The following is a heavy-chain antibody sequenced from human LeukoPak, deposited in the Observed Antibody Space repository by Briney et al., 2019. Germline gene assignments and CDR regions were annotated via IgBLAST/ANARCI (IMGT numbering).Heavy chain of an antibody. CDR2: INHSGST. Sequence: SETLSLTCAVYGGSFSGYYWSWIRQPPGKGLEWIGEINHSGSTNYNPSLKSRVTISVDTSKNQFSLKLSSVTAADTAVYYCARDGALAVAGPFDYWGQGALVTVSS. CDR1: GGSFSGYY. CDR3: ARDGALAVAGPFDY. D-gene: IGHD6-19*01. J-gene: IGHJ4*02. V-gene: IGHV4-34*01.